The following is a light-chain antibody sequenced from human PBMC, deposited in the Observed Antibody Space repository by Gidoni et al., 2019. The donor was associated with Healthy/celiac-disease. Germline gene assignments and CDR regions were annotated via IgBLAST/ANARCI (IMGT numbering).Light chain of an antibody. V-gene: IGKV1-39*01. CDR1: HRISSD. J-gene: IGKJ4*01. CDR2: AAS. Sequence: DIQMTQSPSSLSASVGDRVTITCRASHRISSDLNWYQQKPGKAPKLLLYAASSLQSGVPSRFSGSGSGTDFTLTISSLQPEDFATYYCQQSYSTPLTFGGGTKVEIK. CDR3: QQSYSTPLT.